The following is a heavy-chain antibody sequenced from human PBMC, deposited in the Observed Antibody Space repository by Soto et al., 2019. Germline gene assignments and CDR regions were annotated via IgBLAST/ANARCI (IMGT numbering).Heavy chain of an antibody. CDR3: ARVRAYSYGYEDY. CDR1: GGSMRSDDYY. CDR2: IYHSGTT. Sequence: SETLSLTCTVSGGSMRSDDYYWSWIRQPPGKGLEWIGYIYHSGTTYYNPSLQSRVSISLDTSKNQFSLKLSSVTAADTAVYYCARVRAYSYGYEDYWGRGTLVTVSS. J-gene: IGHJ4*02. D-gene: IGHD5-18*01. V-gene: IGHV4-30-4*01.